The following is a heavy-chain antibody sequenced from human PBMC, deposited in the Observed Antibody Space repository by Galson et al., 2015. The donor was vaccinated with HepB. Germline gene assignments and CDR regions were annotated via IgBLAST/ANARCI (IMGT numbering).Heavy chain of an antibody. CDR2: ISAYGGNT. CDR3: ARETPDTYYFDY. D-gene: IGHD2-15*01. Sequence: SVKVSCKASGYTFTINGISWVRQTPRQGLEWLGWISAYGGNTKYAQKYQGRVTLTRDSSTSTIYMEVNSLTSDDTAVYYCARETPDTYYFDYWGQGTLVTVSS. J-gene: IGHJ4*02. CDR1: GYTFTING. V-gene: IGHV1-18*04.